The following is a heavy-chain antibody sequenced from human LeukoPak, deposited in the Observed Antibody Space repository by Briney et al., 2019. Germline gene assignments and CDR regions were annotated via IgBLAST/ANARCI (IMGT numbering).Heavy chain of an antibody. CDR1: GFTVSSNY. V-gene: IGHV3-53*05. D-gene: IGHD6-19*01. Sequence: GGSLRLSCAASGFTVSSNYMSWVRQAPGKGLEWVSVIHNSGNTYYADSVKGRFTISRDNSKNTLYLQMNSLRAEDMALYYCAKDIQAAFSSGWYGGIDYWGQGTLVTVSS. CDR2: IHNSGNT. J-gene: IGHJ4*02. CDR3: AKDIQAAFSSGWYGGIDY.